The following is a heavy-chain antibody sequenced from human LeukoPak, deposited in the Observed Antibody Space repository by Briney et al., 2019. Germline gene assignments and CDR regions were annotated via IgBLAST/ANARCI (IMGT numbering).Heavy chain of an antibody. CDR1: GFTFSSYG. D-gene: IGHD7-27*01. Sequence: GGSLRLSCAASGFTFSSYGMHWVRQAPGKGLEWVAFIRLDGSKIYYADSVKGRFTISRDNSKNTVYLLMTSLGAEDTAVYYCAKEHPNWPRYNWFDPWGQGTLVTVSS. J-gene: IGHJ5*02. V-gene: IGHV3-30*02. CDR2: IRLDGSKI. CDR3: AKEHPNWPRYNWFDP.